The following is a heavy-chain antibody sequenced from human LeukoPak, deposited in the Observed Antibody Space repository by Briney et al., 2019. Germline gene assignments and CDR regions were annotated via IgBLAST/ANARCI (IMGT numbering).Heavy chain of an antibody. CDR3: AELGISMIGGV. Sequence: GGSLRLSCAASGFTFSSYEMNWVRQAPGKGLEWVSYISSSGSTIYYADSVKGRFTISRDNATNSLYLQMNSLRAEDTAVYYCAELGISMIGGVWGKGTTVTISS. CDR1: GFTFSSYE. J-gene: IGHJ6*04. D-gene: IGHD3-10*02. CDR2: ISSSGSTI. V-gene: IGHV3-48*03.